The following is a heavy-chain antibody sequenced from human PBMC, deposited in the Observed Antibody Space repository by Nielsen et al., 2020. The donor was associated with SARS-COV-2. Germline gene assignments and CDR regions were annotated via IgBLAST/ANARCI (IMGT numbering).Heavy chain of an antibody. V-gene: IGHV1-24*01. J-gene: IGHJ4*02. Sequence: ASVKVSCKASGGTFSSYAISWVRQAPGKGLEWMGGFDPEDGETIYAQKFQGRVTMTEDTSTDTAYMELSSLRSEDTAVYYCATYKGSSFDYWGQGTLVTVSS. CDR1: GGTFSSYA. D-gene: IGHD1-1*01. CDR3: ATYKGSSFDY. CDR2: FDPEDGET.